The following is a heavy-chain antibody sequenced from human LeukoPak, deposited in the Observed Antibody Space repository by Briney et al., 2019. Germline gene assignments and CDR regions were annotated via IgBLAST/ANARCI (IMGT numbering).Heavy chain of an antibody. D-gene: IGHD3-16*01. Sequence: GGSLRLSCAASGFTFSSYEMNWVRQAPGKGLEWVSYISSSGSTIYYADSVKGRFTISRDNSKNTLYLQMNSLRAEDTAVYYCARTGGSRQYYFDYWGQGTLVTVSS. J-gene: IGHJ4*02. CDR1: GFTFSSYE. CDR3: ARTGGSRQYYFDY. CDR2: ISSSGSTI. V-gene: IGHV3-48*03.